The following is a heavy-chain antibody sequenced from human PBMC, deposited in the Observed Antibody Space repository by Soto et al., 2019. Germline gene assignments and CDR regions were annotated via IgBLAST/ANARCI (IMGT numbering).Heavy chain of an antibody. V-gene: IGHV2-70*01. CDR2: IDWDDDK. CDR3: ARIILRLNYYYYGMDV. J-gene: IGHJ6*02. Sequence: SGPTLVNPTQTLTLTCTFSGFSLSTSGMCVSWIRQPPGKALEWLALIDWDDDKYYSTSLKTRLTISKDTSKNQVVLTMTNMDPVDTATYYCARIILRLNYYYYGMDVWGQGTTVTVSS. D-gene: IGHD6-25*01. CDR1: GFSLSTSGMC.